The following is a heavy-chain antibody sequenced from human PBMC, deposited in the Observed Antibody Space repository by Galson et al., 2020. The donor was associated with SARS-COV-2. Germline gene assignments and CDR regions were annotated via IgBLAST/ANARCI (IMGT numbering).Heavy chain of an antibody. V-gene: IGHV4-34*01. CDR1: GGSFSGYY. J-gene: IGHJ6*02. CDR3: ARDKYSSSWRGGDYYYYGMDV. D-gene: IGHD6-13*01. Sequence: ETSETLSLTCAVYGGSFSGYYWSWIRQPPGKGLEWIGEITHRGSATYNPSLESRVTISIDTSKNQFSLKVASVAAADTAVYYCARDKYSSSWRGGDYYYYGMDVWGQGTTVTVSS. CDR2: ITHRGSA.